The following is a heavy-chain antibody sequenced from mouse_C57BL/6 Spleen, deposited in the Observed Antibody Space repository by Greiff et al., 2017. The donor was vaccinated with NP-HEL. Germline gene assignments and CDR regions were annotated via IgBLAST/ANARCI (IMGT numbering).Heavy chain of an antibody. J-gene: IGHJ4*01. Sequence: EVQLQQSGAELVRPGASVKLSCTASGFNIKDDYMHWVKQRPEQGLEWIGWIDPENVDTEYASKVQGKATITADTSSNTAYLQLSSLTSEDTAVYYCTTERGYAMDYWGQGTSVTVSS. CDR3: TTERGYAMDY. CDR2: IDPENVDT. V-gene: IGHV14-4*01. CDR1: GFNIKDDY.